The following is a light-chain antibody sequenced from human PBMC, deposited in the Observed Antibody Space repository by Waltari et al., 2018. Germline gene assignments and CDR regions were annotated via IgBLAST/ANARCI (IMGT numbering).Light chain of an antibody. CDR3: QQYDNLPIT. CDR1: QDISNY. CDR2: DAS. J-gene: IGKJ5*01. V-gene: IGKV1-33*01. Sequence: IRRTHSPSSPPASVGDRVPITCQASQDISNYLNWYQQKPGKAPQLLINDASNLETGVPSRFSGSGSGTDFTFTISSLQPEDIATYYCQQYDNLPITFGQGTRLEIK.